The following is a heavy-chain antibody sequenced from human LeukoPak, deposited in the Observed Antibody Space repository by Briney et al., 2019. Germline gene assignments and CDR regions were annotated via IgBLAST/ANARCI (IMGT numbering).Heavy chain of an antibody. Sequence: GGSLRLSCAASGFTVSGNYMSWVRQAPGKGLEWVSVIYSGDYTYYADSVKGRFTISRDNFKNTLYLQMNSLRAEDTAVYYCAGDSHGDGIGRWGQGTLVTVSS. J-gene: IGHJ4*02. CDR1: GFTVSGNY. D-gene: IGHD4-17*01. CDR2: IYSGDYT. CDR3: AGDSHGDGIGR. V-gene: IGHV3-66*01.